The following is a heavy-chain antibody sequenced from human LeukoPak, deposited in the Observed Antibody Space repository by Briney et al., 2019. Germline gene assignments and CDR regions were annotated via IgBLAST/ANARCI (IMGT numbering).Heavy chain of an antibody. J-gene: IGHJ4*02. D-gene: IGHD6-13*01. CDR3: AKAGYTSSWPLDY. Sequence: GGSLRLSFAAAGFTFSDYSMTWVRQPPGKGLEWVSAISPSGNTRYYADSLKGRFTISRDNSKNTLYLQINSLRAEDTAVYYCAKAGYTSSWPLDYWGQGTLVTVSS. V-gene: IGHV3-23*01. CDR1: GFTFSDYS. CDR2: ISPSGNTR.